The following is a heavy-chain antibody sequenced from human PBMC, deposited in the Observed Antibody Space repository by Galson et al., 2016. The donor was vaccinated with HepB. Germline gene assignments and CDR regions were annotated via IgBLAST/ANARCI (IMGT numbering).Heavy chain of an antibody. D-gene: IGHD3-10*01. CDR3: ARRSYSASGGRWYLDL. CDR1: GDSISSSSYF. CDR2: IFYSGST. J-gene: IGHJ2*01. Sequence: ETLSLTCSVSGDSISSSSYFWAWIRQPPGKGLEWIGTIFYSGSTYYSPSLTGRITISMDASKNQFSLRLTSVTAADTAVYFCARRSYSASGGRWYLDLWGRGTLVTVSS. V-gene: IGHV4-39*01.